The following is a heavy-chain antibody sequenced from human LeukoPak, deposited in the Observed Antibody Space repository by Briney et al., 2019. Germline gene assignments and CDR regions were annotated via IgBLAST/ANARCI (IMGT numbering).Heavy chain of an antibody. Sequence: SETLSLTCTVSGGSISSGDYYWSWIRQPPGKGLEWIGYIYYSGSTYYNPSLKSRVTISVDTSKNQFSLKLSSVTAADTAVYYCARDWAYYYDRSGSIDAFDIWGQGTMVTVSS. D-gene: IGHD3-22*01. V-gene: IGHV4-30-4*01. J-gene: IGHJ3*02. CDR2: IYYSGST. CDR1: GGSISSGDYY. CDR3: ARDWAYYYDRSGSIDAFDI.